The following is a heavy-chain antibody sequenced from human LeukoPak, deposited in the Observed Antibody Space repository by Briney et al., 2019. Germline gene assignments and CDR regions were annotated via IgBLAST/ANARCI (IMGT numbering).Heavy chain of an antibody. CDR3: ARVLEIVVVTYYMDV. CDR1: GYTFTSYG. Sequence: GASVKVFCKASGYTFTSYGISWVRQAPGQGLEWMGWISAYNGNTNYAQKLQGRVTMTTDTSTSTAYMELRSLRSDDTAVYYCARVLEIVVVTYYMDVWGKGTTVTVSS. CDR2: ISAYNGNT. J-gene: IGHJ6*03. D-gene: IGHD3-22*01. V-gene: IGHV1-18*01.